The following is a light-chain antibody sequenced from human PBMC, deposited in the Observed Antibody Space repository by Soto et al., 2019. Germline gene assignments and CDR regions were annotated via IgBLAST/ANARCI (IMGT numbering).Light chain of an antibody. CDR1: QSVTNN. J-gene: IGKJ4*01. Sequence: EIVLTQSPATLSLSPGERVTLSCRASQSVTNNLGWYQHKPVQAPRLLIYDASKRATGIPARFSGSGSGTDFTLAISMLVPEAFPVYCCQQRSKWPLSFGGGTRVDI. CDR3: QQRSKWPLS. V-gene: IGKV3-11*01. CDR2: DAS.